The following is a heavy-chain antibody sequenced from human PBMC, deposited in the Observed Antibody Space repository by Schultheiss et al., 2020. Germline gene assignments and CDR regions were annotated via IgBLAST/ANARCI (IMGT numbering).Heavy chain of an antibody. CDR2: INDSGKT. V-gene: IGHV4-34*01. CDR3: ARGGLGIAATVDY. Sequence: SETLSLTCAVYGGPFSGYFWSWIRQAPGKGPEWIGEINDSGKTNYKPSLKSRVVLSLDTSRNQISLRLKSVTAADTAVYFCARGGLGIAATVDYWGQGTPVTVSS. CDR1: GGPFSGYF. J-gene: IGHJ4*02. D-gene: IGHD2-21*01.